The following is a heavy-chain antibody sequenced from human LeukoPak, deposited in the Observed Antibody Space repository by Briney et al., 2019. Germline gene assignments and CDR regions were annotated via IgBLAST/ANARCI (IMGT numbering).Heavy chain of an antibody. V-gene: IGHV3-53*01. Sequence: PGGSLRLSCAASGFTVSSNYMSWVRQAPGKGLEWVSVIYSGGSTYYADSVKGRFTISRDNPKNTLYLQMNSLRAEDTAVYYCARGDSSGYYYFEYWGQGTLVTVSS. D-gene: IGHD6-19*01. CDR3: ARGDSSGYYYFEY. J-gene: IGHJ4*02. CDR1: GFTVSSNY. CDR2: IYSGGST.